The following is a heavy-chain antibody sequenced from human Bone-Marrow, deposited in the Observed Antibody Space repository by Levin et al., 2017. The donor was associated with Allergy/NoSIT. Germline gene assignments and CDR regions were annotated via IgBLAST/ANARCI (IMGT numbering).Heavy chain of an antibody. V-gene: IGHV1-69*06. D-gene: IGHD2-8*01. CDR1: AGTFSIYP. Sequence: KISCKSSAGTFSIYPINWVRQAPGQGLEWMGGITPFYDTLNYAQTFQGRVTITADKSTGTAYIELTSLTSEDTAVYYCAREMDGVDVWGQGTTVIVSS. J-gene: IGHJ6*02. CDR2: ITPFYDTL. CDR3: AREMDGVDV.